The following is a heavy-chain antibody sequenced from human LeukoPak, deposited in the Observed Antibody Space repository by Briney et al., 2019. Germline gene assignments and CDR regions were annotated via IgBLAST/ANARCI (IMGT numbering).Heavy chain of an antibody. CDR2: IFYTGST. D-gene: IGHD5-24*01. CDR1: GGSITSTSHY. Sequence: PSETLSLTCIISGGSITSTSHYWAWIRQSPGKGLEWIGSIFYTGSTYPNPSPERRITMSVDTSKNQFSLKLSSVTAPDTAVYFCARVGPVEMATTGYFDSWGQGTLVTVSS. V-gene: IGHV4-39*07. J-gene: IGHJ4*02. CDR3: ARVGPVEMATTGYFDS.